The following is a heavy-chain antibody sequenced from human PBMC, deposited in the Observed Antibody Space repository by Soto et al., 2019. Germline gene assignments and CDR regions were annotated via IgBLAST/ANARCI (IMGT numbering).Heavy chain of an antibody. CDR3: ARNGYSVTTPYNWFDP. D-gene: IGHD4-17*01. CDR2: IDHSGNT. J-gene: IGHJ5*02. V-gene: IGHV4-34*01. Sequence: QVQLQQWGAGLLKPSETLSLTCAVYGGSFSGYYWSWIRQPPGKGLEWIGEIDHSGNTNYNPSLMSRVTLSVDTSKNQFSLKLNSVTAADTAVYYCARNGYSVTTPYNWFDPWGQGTLVTVSS. CDR1: GGSFSGYY.